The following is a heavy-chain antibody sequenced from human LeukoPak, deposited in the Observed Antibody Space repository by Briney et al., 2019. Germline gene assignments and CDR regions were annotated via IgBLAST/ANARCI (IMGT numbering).Heavy chain of an antibody. J-gene: IGHJ6*03. Sequence: SGTMSLTSTVYGGSTINYYWSWLRQPPGQGLEGIGYIYFSGTTNINPSLKSRVTISVDMSKNQFSLKLSSVTAADTAVYYCARVTKSYYYYDYMDVWGNGTTVTVSS. CDR3: ARVTKSYYYYDYMDV. CDR2: IYFSGTT. D-gene: IGHD4-11*01. CDR1: GGSTINYY. V-gene: IGHV4-59*01.